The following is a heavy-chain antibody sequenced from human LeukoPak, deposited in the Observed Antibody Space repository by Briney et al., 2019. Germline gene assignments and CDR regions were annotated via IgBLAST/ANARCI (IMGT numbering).Heavy chain of an antibody. J-gene: IGHJ4*02. Sequence: SETLSLTCAVYGGSFSAYYWSWVRQPPGKGLEWIGEINHAGTTNYNPSLKSRLTISVDTPKSQFSPILNSVTAADTAVYYCASNGPLLSDTSRYYFDSWGQGTLVTVSS. CDR3: ASNGPLLSDTSRYYFDS. V-gene: IGHV4-34*01. CDR2: INHAGTT. CDR1: GGSFSAYY. D-gene: IGHD3-16*02.